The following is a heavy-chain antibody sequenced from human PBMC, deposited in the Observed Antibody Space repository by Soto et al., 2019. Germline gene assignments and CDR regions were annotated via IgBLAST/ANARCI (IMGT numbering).Heavy chain of an antibody. CDR3: ARQGYCSGGSCYGMDV. D-gene: IGHD2-15*01. J-gene: IGHJ6*02. Sequence: GESLKISCKGFGYGFPSYWIAWVRQMPGKGLECMGIIYPGDSDTRYSPSFEGQVTIAADKSTSTAYLQWSSLQASDTAMYFCARQGYCSGGSCYGMDVWGQGTLVTVSS. CDR1: GYGFPSYW. CDR2: IYPGDSDT. V-gene: IGHV5-51*01.